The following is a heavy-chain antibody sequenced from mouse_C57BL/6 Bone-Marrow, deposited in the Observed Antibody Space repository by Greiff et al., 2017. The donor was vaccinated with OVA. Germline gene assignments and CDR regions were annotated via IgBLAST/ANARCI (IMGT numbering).Heavy chain of an antibody. CDR3: ARLYYDYGDYAMDY. J-gene: IGHJ4*01. CDR2: IYWDDDK. Sequence: QVTLKVSGPGILQSSQTLSLTCSFSGFSLSTSGMGVSWIRQPSGKGLEWLAHIYWDDDKRYNPSLKSRLTLSKDTSRNQVFLKITSVDTAETATYYCARLYYDYGDYAMDYWGQGTSVTVSS. CDR1: GFSLSTSGMG. D-gene: IGHD2-4*01. V-gene: IGHV8-12*01.